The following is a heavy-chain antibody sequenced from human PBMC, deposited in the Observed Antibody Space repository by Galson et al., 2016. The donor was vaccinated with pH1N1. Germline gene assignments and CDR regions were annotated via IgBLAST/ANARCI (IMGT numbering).Heavy chain of an antibody. Sequence: SLRLSCAASGFTFSRYWMSWVRQAPGKGLEWVANIKQDGSEKNYVDSVKGRFTVSRDNAKNSLYLQMNSLRGGDTAVYYCARDRGFLSVTTSAFHMWGQGPMVTVSS. CDR1: GFTFSRYW. V-gene: IGHV3-7*01. CDR2: IKQDGSEK. CDR3: ARDRGFLSVTTSAFHM. D-gene: IGHD4-17*01. J-gene: IGHJ3*02.